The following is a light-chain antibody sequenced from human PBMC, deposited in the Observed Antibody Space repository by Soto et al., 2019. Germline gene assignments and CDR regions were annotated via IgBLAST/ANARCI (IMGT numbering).Light chain of an antibody. CDR3: SSYTSSSSYV. CDR1: SSDVGGYKY. J-gene: IGLJ1*01. Sequence: QSVLTQPASVSGSPGQSIATSRTGTSSDVGGYKYVSWYQQHPGKAPKLMIYDVSNRPSGVSDRFSGSKSGNTASLTISGLQSEDEADYYCSSYTSSSSYVFGTGTKVTVL. V-gene: IGLV2-14*03. CDR2: DVS.